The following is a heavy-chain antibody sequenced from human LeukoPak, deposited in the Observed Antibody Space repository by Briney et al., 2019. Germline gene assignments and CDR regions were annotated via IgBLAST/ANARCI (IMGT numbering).Heavy chain of an antibody. D-gene: IGHD3-22*01. CDR2: INPNSGGT. CDR3: ARGPTYYYDSSGYYFPFDY. Sequence: ASVKVSCKASGYTFTGYYMHWVRQAPGQGLEWMGWINPNSGGTNYAQKFQGWVTMTRDTSISTAYMELSRLRSDDTAVYYCARGPTYYYDSSGYYFPFDYWGQGTLVTVSS. V-gene: IGHV1-2*04. J-gene: IGHJ4*02. CDR1: GYTFTGYY.